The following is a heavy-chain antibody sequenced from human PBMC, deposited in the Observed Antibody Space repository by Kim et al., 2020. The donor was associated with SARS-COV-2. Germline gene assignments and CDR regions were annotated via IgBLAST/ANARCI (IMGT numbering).Heavy chain of an antibody. Sequence: TPYYAESVKGRFTISSDNSKNTVYLQMNGLRAEDTAVYYCARGWNSGYDYWGQGALVSVSS. CDR3: ARGWNSGYDY. CDR2: TP. D-gene: IGHD5-12*01. J-gene: IGHJ4*02. V-gene: IGHV3-53*01.